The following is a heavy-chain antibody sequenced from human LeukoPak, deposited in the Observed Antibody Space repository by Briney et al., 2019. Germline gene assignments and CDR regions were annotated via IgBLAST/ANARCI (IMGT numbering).Heavy chain of an antibody. CDR2: IHYSGST. D-gene: IGHD1-26*01. CDR3: ARDTLRELPDY. CDR1: GGSISSSSYY. Sequence: SETLSLTCTVSGGSISSSSYYWGWIRQPPGKGLEWIGSIHYSGSTYYNPSLKSRVTISVDTSKNQFSLKLSSVTAADTAVYYCARDTLRELPDYWGQGTLVTVSS. J-gene: IGHJ4*02. V-gene: IGHV4-39*07.